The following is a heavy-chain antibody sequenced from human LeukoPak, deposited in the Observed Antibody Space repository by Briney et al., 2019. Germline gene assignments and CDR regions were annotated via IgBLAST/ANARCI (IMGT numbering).Heavy chain of an antibody. CDR3: ARDKLVGATILDF. Sequence: GGSLRLSCEASGLTFSSYWMSWVRQAPGKGLEWVANINQDGSERYYVDSLNGRFTISRDNAKNSLYLQMNSLRVEDTAVYYCARDKLVGATILDFWGQGTLVTVSS. V-gene: IGHV3-7*01. D-gene: IGHD1-26*01. CDR1: GLTFSSYW. J-gene: IGHJ4*02. CDR2: INQDGSER.